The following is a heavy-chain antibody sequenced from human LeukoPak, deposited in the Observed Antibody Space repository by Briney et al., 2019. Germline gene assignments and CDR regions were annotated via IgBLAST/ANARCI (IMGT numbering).Heavy chain of an antibody. CDR3: ARTSIAAAGTRRPTRYYFDY. Sequence: SETLSLTCTVSGGSISSYYWSWIRQPPGKGLEWIGYIYYSGSTNYNPSLKSRVTISVDTSKNQFSLKLSSVTAADTAVYYCARTSIAAAGTRRPTRYYFDYWGQGTLVTVSS. J-gene: IGHJ4*02. CDR2: IYYSGST. V-gene: IGHV4-59*08. D-gene: IGHD6-13*01. CDR1: GGSISSYY.